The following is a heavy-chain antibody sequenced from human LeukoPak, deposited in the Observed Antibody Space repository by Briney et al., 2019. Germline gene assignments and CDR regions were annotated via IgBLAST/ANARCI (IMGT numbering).Heavy chain of an antibody. CDR1: GFTFSSYW. V-gene: IGHV3-7*01. J-gene: IGHJ4*02. D-gene: IGHD6-19*01. CDR2: IKQDGSKK. CDR3: ARGGQWLVAGFDY. Sequence: GGSLRLSCAASGFTFSSYWMTWVRQAPGKGLEWVANIKQDGSKKYYVDSVKGRFTISRDNAKNSLYLQMNSLRAEDTAVYYCARGGQWLVAGFDYWGQGTLVTVSS.